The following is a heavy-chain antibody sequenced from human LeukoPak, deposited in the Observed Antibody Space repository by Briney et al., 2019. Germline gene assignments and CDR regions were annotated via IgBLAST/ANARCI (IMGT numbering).Heavy chain of an antibody. CDR1: GFTFDDYA. D-gene: IGHD3-16*02. Sequence: PGRSLRLSCAASGFTFDDYAMSWVRQAPGKGLEWVSAISGSGGSTYYADSVKGRFTISRDNSKNTLYLQMNSLRAEDTAVYYCAKRRITFGGVIGPFDYWGQGTLVTVSS. J-gene: IGHJ4*02. CDR3: AKRRITFGGVIGPFDY. V-gene: IGHV3-23*01. CDR2: ISGSGGST.